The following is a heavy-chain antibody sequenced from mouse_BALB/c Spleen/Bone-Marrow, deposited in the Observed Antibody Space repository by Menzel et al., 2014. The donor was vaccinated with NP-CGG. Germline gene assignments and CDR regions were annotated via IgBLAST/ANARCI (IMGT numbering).Heavy chain of an antibody. Sequence: QVQLQQSGAELVKPGASVKLSCKASGYTFTSYWMHWAKQRPGQGLEWIGEINPSNGRTNYNEKFKSKATLTVDKSSSTAYMQLSSLTSEDSAVYYCARWNYYGSLYLYFDVWGAGTTVTVSS. V-gene: IGHV1S81*02. CDR1: GYTFTSYW. J-gene: IGHJ1*01. CDR2: INPSNGRT. CDR3: ARWNYYGSLYLYFDV. D-gene: IGHD1-1*01.